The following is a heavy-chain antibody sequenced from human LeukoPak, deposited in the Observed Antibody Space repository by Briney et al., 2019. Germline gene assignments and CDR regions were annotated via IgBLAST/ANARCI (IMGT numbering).Heavy chain of an antibody. CDR1: GGSISSSIYS. CDR2: IYYSGST. V-gene: IGHV4-39*01. J-gene: IGHJ4*02. Sequence: SETLSLTCTVSGGSISSSIYSWGWIRQPPGKGLEWIGSIYYSGSTYYNPSLKSRVTISVDTSKNQFSLKLSSVTAADTAVCYCARSNTMVRGVINGPDYWGQGTLVTVSS. CDR3: ARSNTMVRGVINGPDY. D-gene: IGHD3-10*01.